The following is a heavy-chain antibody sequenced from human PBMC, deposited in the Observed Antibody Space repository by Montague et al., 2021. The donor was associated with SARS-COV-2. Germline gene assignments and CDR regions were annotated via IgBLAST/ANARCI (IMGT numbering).Heavy chain of an antibody. D-gene: IGHD2-15*01. CDR2: IYYSGST. V-gene: IGHV4-59*01. Sequence: SETLSLTCTVSGGSISSYYWSWIRRPPGKGLEWIGDIYYSGSTNXNPSLKSRVTISVDTSKNQFSLKLISVTAADTAVYYCARALYCSGGSCYPNWCDPWGQGTLVTVSS. CDR3: ARALYCSGGSCYPNWCDP. CDR1: GGSISSYY. J-gene: IGHJ5*02.